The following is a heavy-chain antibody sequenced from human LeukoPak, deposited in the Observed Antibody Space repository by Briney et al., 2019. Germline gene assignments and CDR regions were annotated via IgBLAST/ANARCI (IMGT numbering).Heavy chain of an antibody. D-gene: IGHD2-15*01. Sequence: SETLSLTCAVYGGSFSGYYWSWIRQPPGKGLEWLGEINHSGSTNYNPSLKSRVTISVDTSKNQFSLKLSSVTAADTAVYYCARGQVSCSGGSCYEVVMESTTFDYWGQGTLVTVSS. V-gene: IGHV4-34*01. CDR2: INHSGST. CDR3: ARGQVSCSGGSCYEVVMESTTFDY. J-gene: IGHJ4*02. CDR1: GGSFSGYY.